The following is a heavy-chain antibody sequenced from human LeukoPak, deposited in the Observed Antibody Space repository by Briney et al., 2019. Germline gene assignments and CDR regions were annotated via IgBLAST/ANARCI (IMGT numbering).Heavy chain of an antibody. CDR2: ISFDGSNK. Sequence: QPGRSLRLSCAVSGFTFSSYGMHWVRQAPGKGLEWVAFISFDGSNKYYPDSVKGRFIISRDNSKNTLYLQMDSLRAEDTAVYYCAKDVRGGPILGAGSVDFWGQGTLVTVSS. D-gene: IGHD1-26*01. CDR3: AKDVRGGPILGAGSVDF. J-gene: IGHJ4*02. V-gene: IGHV3-30*18. CDR1: GFTFSSYG.